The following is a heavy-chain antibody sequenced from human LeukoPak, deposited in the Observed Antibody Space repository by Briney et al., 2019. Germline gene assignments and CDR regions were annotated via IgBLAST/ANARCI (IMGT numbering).Heavy chain of an antibody. CDR3: AREGRYCSSTSCSKSFDY. Sequence: SETLSLTCTVSGGSISSYYWSWIRQPLGKGLEWIGYIYYSGSTNYNPSLKSRVTISVDTSKNQFSLKLSSVTAADTAVYYCAREGRYCSSTSCSKSFDYWGQGTLVTVPS. V-gene: IGHV4-59*01. D-gene: IGHD2-2*01. J-gene: IGHJ4*02. CDR2: IYYSGST. CDR1: GGSISSYY.